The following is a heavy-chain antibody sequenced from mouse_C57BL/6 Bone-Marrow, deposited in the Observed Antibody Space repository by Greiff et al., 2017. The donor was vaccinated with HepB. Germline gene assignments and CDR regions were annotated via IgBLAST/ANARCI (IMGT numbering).Heavy chain of an antibody. Sequence: EVKLMESGGGLVKPGGSLKLSCAASGFTFSDYGMHWVRQAPEKGLEWVAYISSGSSTIYYADTVQGRFTISRDNAKNTLVLQMTSLRSEDTAMYYCARPVLHGSSYDWFAYCGQGTLVTVSA. V-gene: IGHV5-17*01. CDR1: GFTFSDYG. CDR2: ISSGSSTI. J-gene: IGHJ3*01. D-gene: IGHD1-1*01. CDR3: ARPVLHGSSYDWFAY.